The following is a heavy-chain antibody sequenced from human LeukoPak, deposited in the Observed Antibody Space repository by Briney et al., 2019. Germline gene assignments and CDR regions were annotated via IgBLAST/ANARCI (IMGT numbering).Heavy chain of an antibody. J-gene: IGHJ3*02. CDR2: FDPEDGET. CDR3: ATQRANWGSTGENAFDI. D-gene: IGHD7-27*01. Sequence: ASVKVSCKVSGYTLTELSMHWVRQAPGKGLEWMGGFDPEDGETIYAQKSQGRVTMTEDTSTDTAYMELSSLRSEDTAVYYCATQRANWGSTGENAFDIWGQGTMVTVSS. CDR1: GYTLTELS. V-gene: IGHV1-24*01.